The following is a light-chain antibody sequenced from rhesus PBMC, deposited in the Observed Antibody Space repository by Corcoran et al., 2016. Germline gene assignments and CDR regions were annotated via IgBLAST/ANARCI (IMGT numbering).Light chain of an antibody. CDR1: QGISNN. J-gene: IGKJ2*01. V-gene: IGKV1-25*02. Sequence: DIQMTQSPSSLSASVGDTVTITRQASQGISNNLAWYQQEPGKVPKLLIYAASSLQSRAPSSFSGSGAGENFPLAIGRLQPEVFSTYCCQHGYGILSFGQGTKVGIK. CDR3: QHGYGILS. CDR2: AAS.